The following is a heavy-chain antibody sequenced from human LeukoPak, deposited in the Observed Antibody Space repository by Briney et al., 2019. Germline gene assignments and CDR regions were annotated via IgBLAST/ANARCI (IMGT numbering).Heavy chain of an antibody. CDR2: INTDGSIT. J-gene: IGHJ6*01. D-gene: IGHD1-1*01. CDR1: GFTFSTYL. CDR3: ARMGHDILVPSGMDV. V-gene: IGHV3-74*01. Sequence: GSLRLSCAASGFTFSTYLMHWVRQAPGKGLVWVSRINTDGSITTYADSVKGRFTISRDNAKNTLYLQMNSLRDEDTAVYYCARMGHDILVPSGMDVWGQGPRSPSPQ.